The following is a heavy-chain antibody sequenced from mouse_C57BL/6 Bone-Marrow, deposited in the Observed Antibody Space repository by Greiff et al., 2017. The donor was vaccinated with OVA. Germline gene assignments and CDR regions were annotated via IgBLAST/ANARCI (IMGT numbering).Heavy chain of an antibody. J-gene: IGHJ1*03. V-gene: IGHV1-69*01. Sequence: QVQLQQPGAELVLPGASVKLSCKASGYTFTSYWLHWVKQRPGQGLEWIGEIDPSASYTNYNQKFKGKSTLTVDKSSSTAYMQLSSLTSEDSAGYYCARRPMTTVVATGHFDVWGTGTTVTVSS. CDR3: ARRPMTTVVATGHFDV. CDR2: IDPSASYT. CDR1: GYTFTSYW. D-gene: IGHD1-1*01.